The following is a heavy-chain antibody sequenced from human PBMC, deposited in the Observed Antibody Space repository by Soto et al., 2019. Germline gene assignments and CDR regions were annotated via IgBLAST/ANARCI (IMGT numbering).Heavy chain of an antibody. Sequence: ASVKVSCKASGYTFTGYYMHWVRHAPGQGHEWMGWINPNSGGTNYAQKFQGRVTMPGDTSISTAYMELSRLRSDDTAVYYCARDLVTISSGIQYYYYYYGMDVWGQGTTVTVSS. J-gene: IGHJ6*02. CDR2: INPNSGGT. CDR3: ARDLVTISSGIQYYYYYYGMDV. D-gene: IGHD3-22*01. V-gene: IGHV1-2*02. CDR1: GYTFTGYY.